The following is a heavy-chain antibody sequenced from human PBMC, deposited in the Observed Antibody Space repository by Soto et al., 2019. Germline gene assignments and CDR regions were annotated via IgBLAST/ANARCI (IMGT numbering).Heavy chain of an antibody. CDR1: GFSFSNYA. J-gene: IGHJ4*02. CDR2: IEISGRAT. Sequence: EVQLLDSGGGLVQPGGSLRLSCIASGFSFSNYAMIWVRQAPGKGPEWVSSIEISGRATYYADAVQGRFTISRDDSNNAVYLQMNSLRGKDTAVFFFAKGDGGDVDHWGQGLLVTVSS. D-gene: IGHD3-16*01. V-gene: IGHV3-23*05. CDR3: AKGDGGDVDH.